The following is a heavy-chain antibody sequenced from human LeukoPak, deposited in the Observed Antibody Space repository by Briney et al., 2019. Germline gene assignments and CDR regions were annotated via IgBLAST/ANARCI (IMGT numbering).Heavy chain of an antibody. CDR3: ARRQRLQIEDGLRTTYPHFDY. CDR2: IYYSGST. J-gene: IGHJ4*02. V-gene: IGHV4-39*01. CDR1: GGSISSSSYY. D-gene: IGHD5-24*01. Sequence: PSETLSLTCTVSGGSISSSSYYWGWIRQPPGKGLEWIGSIYYSGSTYYNPSLKSRVTISVDTSKNQFSLKLSSVTAADTAVYYCARRQRLQIEDGLRTTYPHFDYRGQGTLVTVSS.